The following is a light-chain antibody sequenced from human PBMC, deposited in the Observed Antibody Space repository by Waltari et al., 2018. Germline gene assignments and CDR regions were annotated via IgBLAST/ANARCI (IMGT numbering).Light chain of an antibody. CDR1: SWHSTNI. Sequence: QLVLTQSPSASASLGASVKLTCTLSSWHSTNIIAWLQQQPEKGPRYLINVNSDGSHNKGVGIPDRFSGSSSGAERYLTISSLQSEDEADYYCQTGGHGTWVFGGGTRLTVL. V-gene: IGLV4-69*01. CDR2: VNSDGSH. CDR3: QTGGHGTWV. J-gene: IGLJ3*02.